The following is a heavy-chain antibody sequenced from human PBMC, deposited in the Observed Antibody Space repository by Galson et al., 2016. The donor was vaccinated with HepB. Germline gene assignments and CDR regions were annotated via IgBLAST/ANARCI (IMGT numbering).Heavy chain of an antibody. CDR3: VRDDGWYRFDS. D-gene: IGHD6-19*01. CDR1: GDSVSSTNAA. CDR2: TLYRSEWFH. J-gene: IGHJ4*02. Sequence: CAISGDSVSSTNAAWNWIRQSPSSGLEWLGRTLYRSEWFHHYAASVESRINVNPDTSRNQVSLQMTSVTPEDTAIYYCVRDDGWYRFDSWGRGTQVTVSS. V-gene: IGHV6-1*01.